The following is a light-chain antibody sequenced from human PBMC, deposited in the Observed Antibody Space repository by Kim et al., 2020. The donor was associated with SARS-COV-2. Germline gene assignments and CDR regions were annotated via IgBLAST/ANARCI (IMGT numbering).Light chain of an antibody. CDR3: SSYAGSLYV. V-gene: IGLV2-8*01. CDR1: SRDVGGYNY. Sequence: PGQSVTISCTGTSRDVGGYNYVSWYQQHPGKAPKLMIYEVSKRPSGVPDRFSGYKSGNTASLTVSGLQAEDEADYYCSSYAGSLYVFGTGTKVTVL. J-gene: IGLJ1*01. CDR2: EVS.